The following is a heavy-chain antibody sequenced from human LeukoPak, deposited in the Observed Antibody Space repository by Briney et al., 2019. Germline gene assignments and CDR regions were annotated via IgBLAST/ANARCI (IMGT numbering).Heavy chain of an antibody. CDR3: ARSSVGTDFDY. J-gene: IGHJ4*02. Sequence: SETLSLTCTVSGGSISSYYWSWIQQPPGKGLEWIGYIYYSGSTNYNPSLKSRVTISVDTSKNQFSLKLSSVTAADTAVYYCARSSVGTDFDYWGQGTLVTVSS. CDR1: GGSISSYY. D-gene: IGHD7-27*01. CDR2: IYYSGST. V-gene: IGHV4-59*01.